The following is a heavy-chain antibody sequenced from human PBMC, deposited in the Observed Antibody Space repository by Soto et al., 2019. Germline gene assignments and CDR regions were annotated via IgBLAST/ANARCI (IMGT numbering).Heavy chain of an antibody. D-gene: IGHD6-19*01. V-gene: IGHV3-30*18. Sequence: LRLSCAASGFTFSSYGMHWVRQAPGKGLEWVAVISYDGRNKYYADSVKGRFTISRDNSKNTLYLQMSSLRPEDTAVYYCVKDGSSGWPYYYGMDVWGQGTTVTVSS. CDR1: GFTFSSYG. CDR2: ISYDGRNK. CDR3: VKDGSSGWPYYYGMDV. J-gene: IGHJ6*02.